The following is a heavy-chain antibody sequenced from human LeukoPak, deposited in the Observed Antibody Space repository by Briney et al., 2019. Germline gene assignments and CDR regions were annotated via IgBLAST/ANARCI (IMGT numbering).Heavy chain of an antibody. CDR1: GFIFSSYS. CDR3: ARDSDDFETGYYGGLFDF. J-gene: IGHJ4*01. D-gene: IGHD3/OR15-3a*01. Sequence: ESGGGLVKPGGSLRLSCAASGFIFSSYSMNWVRLAPGKGLQWVSSISSTSGFIFFADSVKGRFTISRDNAKNSLYLQMNSLRAEDTAIYYCARDSDDFETGYYGGLFDFWGLGTLVTVSS. V-gene: IGHV3-21*01. CDR2: ISSTSGFI.